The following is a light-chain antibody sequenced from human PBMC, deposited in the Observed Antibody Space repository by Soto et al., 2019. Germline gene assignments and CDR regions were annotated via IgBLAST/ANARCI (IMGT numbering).Light chain of an antibody. J-gene: IGKJ1*01. CDR1: QAVSSN. CDR2: GAS. V-gene: IGKV3-15*01. CDR3: QQYNNWPPWT. Sequence: EMVMTQSPPTLSVSPGERASLPCRASQAVSSNVAWYQQKPGQAPRLLIYGASTRATGIPARFSGSGSGTEFTLTISSLQSEDFAIYYCQQYNNWPPWTFGQWTKVEIK.